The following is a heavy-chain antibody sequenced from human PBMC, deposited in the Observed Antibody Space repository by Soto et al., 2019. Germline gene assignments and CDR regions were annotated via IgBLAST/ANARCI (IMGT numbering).Heavy chain of an antibody. D-gene: IGHD6-19*01. Sequence: EASVKVSCKASGGTFSSYAISWVRQAPGQGLEWMGGIIPIFGTANYAQKFQGRVTITADESTSTAYMELSSLRSEDTAVYHCASSGIAVATYYFDYWGQGTLVTVSS. CDR2: IIPIFGTA. V-gene: IGHV1-69*13. J-gene: IGHJ4*02. CDR1: GGTFSSYA. CDR3: ASSGIAVATYYFDY.